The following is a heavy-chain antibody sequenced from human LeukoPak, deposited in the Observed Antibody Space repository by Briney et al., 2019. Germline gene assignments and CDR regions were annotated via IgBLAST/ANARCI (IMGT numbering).Heavy chain of an antibody. V-gene: IGHV1-2*02. CDR2: INPNSGGT. J-gene: IGHJ4*02. CDR3: ARGTDRGDYFDY. Sequence: ASVKVSCKASGYTFTGYYMHWVRQAPGQGLEWMGWINPNSGGTNYAQKFQGRVTMTRDTSISTAYMEPSRLRSDDTAVYYCARGTDRGDYFDYWGQGTLVTVSS. CDR1: GYTFTGYY.